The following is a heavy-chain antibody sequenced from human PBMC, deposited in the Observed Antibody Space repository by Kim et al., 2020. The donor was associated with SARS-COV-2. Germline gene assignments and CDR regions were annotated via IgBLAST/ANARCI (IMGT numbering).Heavy chain of an antibody. CDR2: IIPILGIA. Sequence: SVKVSCKASGGTFSSYAISWVRQAPGQGLEWMGRIIPILGIANYAQKFQGRVTITADKSTSTAYMELSSLRSEDTAVYYCARGERDGYNHYYFDYWGQGTLVTVS. V-gene: IGHV1-69*04. CDR1: GGTFSSYA. CDR3: ARGERDGYNHYYFDY. J-gene: IGHJ4*02. D-gene: IGHD5-12*01.